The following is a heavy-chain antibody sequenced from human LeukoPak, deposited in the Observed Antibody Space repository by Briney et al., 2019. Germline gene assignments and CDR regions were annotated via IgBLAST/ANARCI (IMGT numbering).Heavy chain of an antibody. Sequence: SETLSLTCTVSGGSITSNTNYWGWIRQPPGKGLEWIGNIYYSGSTYYNPSLKSRVTISVDTSKKQFSLKLTSVTAADTAVYYCARTPTYYYGSGSYSNWFDPWGQGTLVTVSS. CDR2: IYYSGST. CDR1: GGSITSNTNY. D-gene: IGHD3-10*01. CDR3: ARTPTYYYGSGSYSNWFDP. J-gene: IGHJ5*02. V-gene: IGHV4-39*01.